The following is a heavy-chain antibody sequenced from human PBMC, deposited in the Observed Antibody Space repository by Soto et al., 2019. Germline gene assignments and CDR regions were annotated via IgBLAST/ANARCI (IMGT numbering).Heavy chain of an antibody. D-gene: IGHD6-19*01. J-gene: IGHJ4*02. V-gene: IGHV1-3*01. CDR1: GYSFTSYA. CDR2: INAGNGNT. Sequence: XSVKFSCKASGYSFTSYAMHWVRQAPGQRLEWMGWINAGNGNTKYSQKFQGRVTITRDTSASTSYMELSSLRSEGTAVYYCARVVAGKLDYWGQGNLVTVSS. CDR3: ARVVAGKLDY.